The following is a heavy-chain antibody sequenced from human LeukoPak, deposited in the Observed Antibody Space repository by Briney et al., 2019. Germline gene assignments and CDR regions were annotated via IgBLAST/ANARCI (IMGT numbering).Heavy chain of an antibody. CDR1: GFTFSDYY. D-gene: IGHD4-11*01. CDR3: ARDSSVTTSGFDY. Sequence: NAGGSLRLSCAASGFTFSDYYMSWIRQAPGKGLEWVSYISSSGSTIYYADSVKGRFTISRDNAKNSLYLQMNSLRAEDTAVYYCARDSSVTTSGFDYWGQGTLVTVSS. CDR2: ISSSGSTI. J-gene: IGHJ4*02. V-gene: IGHV3-11*04.